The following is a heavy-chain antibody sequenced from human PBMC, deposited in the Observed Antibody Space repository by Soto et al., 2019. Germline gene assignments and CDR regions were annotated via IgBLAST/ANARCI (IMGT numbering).Heavy chain of an antibody. Sequence: SETLSLTCGVAGNSIYRSYWWSWVRLPPGKGPEWIGEIFHTGTTNYNPSLKSRLTMSVDKSKREISLKLDSVTAADTAVYFCARSARYGVVGDYWGQGTGVTVSS. V-gene: IGHV4-4*02. CDR2: IFHTGTT. D-gene: IGHD2-15*01. CDR1: GNSIYRSYW. J-gene: IGHJ4*02. CDR3: ARSARYGVVGDY.